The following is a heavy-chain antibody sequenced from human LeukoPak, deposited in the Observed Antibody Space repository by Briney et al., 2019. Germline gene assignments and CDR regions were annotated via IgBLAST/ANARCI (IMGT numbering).Heavy chain of an antibody. V-gene: IGHV3-30*18. J-gene: IGHJ6*02. CDR1: GFTFSSYG. Sequence: GGSLRLSCAASGFTFSSYGMHWVRQAPGKGLEWVAVISYDGSNRYYADSVKGRFTISRDNSKNTLSLQMNSLRAEDTAVYYCAKDDYGMDVWGQGTTVTVSS. CDR2: ISYDGSNR. CDR3: AKDDYGMDV.